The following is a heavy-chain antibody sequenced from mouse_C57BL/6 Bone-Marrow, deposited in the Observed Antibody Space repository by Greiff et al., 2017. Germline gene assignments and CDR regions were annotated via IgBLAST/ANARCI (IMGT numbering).Heavy chain of an antibody. CDR1: GFSFNTYA. D-gene: IGHD2-4*01. Sequence: GGGLVQPKGSLKLSCAASGFSFNTYAMNWVRQAPGKGLEWVARIRSKSNNYATYYADSVKDRFTISRDDSESMLYLQMNNLKTEDTAMYYCVRPYDYEDAYWGQGTLVTVSA. V-gene: IGHV10-1*01. CDR2: IRSKSNNYAT. CDR3: VRPYDYEDAY. J-gene: IGHJ3*01.